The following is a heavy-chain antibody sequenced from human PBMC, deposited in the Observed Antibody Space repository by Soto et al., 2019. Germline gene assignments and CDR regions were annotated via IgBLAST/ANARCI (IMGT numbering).Heavy chain of an antibody. J-gene: IGHJ4*02. CDR1: GFIFSSYG. V-gene: IGHV3-33*05. CDR3: ARDGGDFDY. CDR2: ISHDGNKK. Sequence: QVQLVESGGGVVQPGRSLRLSCATSGFIFSSYGIHWLRQAPGKGLEWLAIISHDGNKKYYADSVKGRFTISRDNSKNAVYLQMDSLRVEDTAVYYCARDGGDFDYWGQVTLVTVSS. D-gene: IGHD3-16*01.